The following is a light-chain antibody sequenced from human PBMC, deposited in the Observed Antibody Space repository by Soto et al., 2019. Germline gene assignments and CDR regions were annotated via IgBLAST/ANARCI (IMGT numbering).Light chain of an antibody. Sequence: DIQMTQSASSLSASVGDRVTIPCRASQSVSSYVNWYQHKPGKAPKLLIFTTSSLESGVPSRFSGSGSGTDFTLTISSLHPEDFVTYYCQQTSIIPWTFGQGTTVEF. CDR2: TTS. V-gene: IGKV1-39*01. CDR3: QQTSIIPWT. CDR1: QSVSSY. J-gene: IGKJ1*01.